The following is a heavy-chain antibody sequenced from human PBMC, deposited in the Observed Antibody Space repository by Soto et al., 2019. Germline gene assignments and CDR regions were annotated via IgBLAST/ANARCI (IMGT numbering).Heavy chain of an antibody. J-gene: IGHJ4*02. CDR3: ARGRHNGGEGYFDF. D-gene: IGHD2-8*01. Sequence: GGSLRLSCAASGFTFSGYAMHWVRQAPGKGLEWVASILFDGRNKYYADSVKGRFTISRDNSKSTLYLQVNSMRAEDTAVYYCARGRHNGGEGYFDFWGQGTLVTVSS. CDR1: GFTFSGYA. CDR2: ILFDGRNK. V-gene: IGHV3-30*04.